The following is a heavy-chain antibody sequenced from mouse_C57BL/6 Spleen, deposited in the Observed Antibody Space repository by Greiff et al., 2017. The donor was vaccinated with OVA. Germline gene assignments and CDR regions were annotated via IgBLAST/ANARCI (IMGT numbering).Heavy chain of an antibody. CDR3: ARTIYYYGSSQFAY. V-gene: IGHV1-64*01. CDR2: IHPNSGST. CDR1: GYTFTSYW. J-gene: IGHJ3*01. Sequence: VQLQQPGAELVKPGASVKLSCKASGYTFTSYWMHWVKQRPGQGLEWIGMIHPNSGSTNYNEKFKSKATLTVDKSSSTAYMQLSSLTSEDSAVYYCARTIYYYGSSQFAYWGQGTLVTVSA. D-gene: IGHD1-1*01.